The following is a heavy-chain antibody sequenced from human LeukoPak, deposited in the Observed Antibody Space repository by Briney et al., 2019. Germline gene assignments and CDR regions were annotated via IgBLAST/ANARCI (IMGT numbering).Heavy chain of an antibody. D-gene: IGHD5/OR15-5a*01. Sequence: ASVKVSCKAFGYTFTSNYMHWVRQAPGQGPEWMGVISPSGGSATYAQKFQGRVTLTRDMSTSTDYLELSSLRSEDTAVYYCANSFYDLLVYFDYWGQGTLVTVSS. V-gene: IGHV1-46*01. CDR1: GYTFTSNY. CDR2: ISPSGGSA. J-gene: IGHJ4*02. CDR3: ANSFYDLLVYFDY.